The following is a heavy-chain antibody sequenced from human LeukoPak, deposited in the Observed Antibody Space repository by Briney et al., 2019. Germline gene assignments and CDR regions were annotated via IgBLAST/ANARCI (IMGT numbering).Heavy chain of an antibody. CDR3: ARRDNSGYYDY. CDR1: GYSFTTYW. J-gene: IGHJ4*02. Sequence: GESLKISCKGSGYSFTTYWIGWVRPMPGKGLEWMGIIYPGDSNTRYSPSFQGQVTISADKSISTAYLQWRSLKASDTAMYYCARRDNSGYYDYWGQGTLVTVSS. CDR2: IYPGDSNT. D-gene: IGHD3-22*01. V-gene: IGHV5-51*01.